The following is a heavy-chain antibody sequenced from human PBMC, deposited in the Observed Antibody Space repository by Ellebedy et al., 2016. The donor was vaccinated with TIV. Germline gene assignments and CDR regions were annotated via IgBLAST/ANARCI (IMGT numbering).Heavy chain of an antibody. V-gene: IGHV3-73*01. CDR3: TRPGGDGYSFDS. CDR1: GYNFATYW. Sequence: GESLKISCKGSGYNFATYWIAWVRQASGKGLEWIGRIRSRANTYATAYPASVKGRFTISRDDSKNTAYLQMSSLKIDDTAVYYCTRPGGDGYSFDSWGQGTLVTVSS. CDR2: IRSRANTYAT. J-gene: IGHJ4*02. D-gene: IGHD5-24*01.